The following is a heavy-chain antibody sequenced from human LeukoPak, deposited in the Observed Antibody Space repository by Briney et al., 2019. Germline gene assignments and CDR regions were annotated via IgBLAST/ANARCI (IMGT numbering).Heavy chain of an antibody. CDR1: GYTFTSYG. CDR3: ARGTAESGYDYYFDY. V-gene: IGHV1-18*01. CDR2: ISAFIINT. D-gene: IGHD5-12*01. Sequence: ASVKVSCKASGYTFTSYGISWVRQAPGQGVEWMGWISAFIINTDYAQKLQGRVTRTTDTSTSTAYMELRSLRSDDTAVYYCARGTAESGYDYYFDYWGQGTLLTVSS. J-gene: IGHJ4*02.